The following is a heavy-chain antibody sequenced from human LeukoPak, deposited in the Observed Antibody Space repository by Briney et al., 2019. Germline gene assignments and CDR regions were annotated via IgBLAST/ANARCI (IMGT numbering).Heavy chain of an antibody. Sequence: SETLSLTCSVSGGSITNHLWSWIRQPPGKGLEWIGYIFHSGITDYNPSLKSRVTISIDTSKNQFSLRLSSVTAADTAVYYCARDGGELATYTWFDPWGQGTLVTVSS. CDR3: ARDGGELATYTWFDP. J-gene: IGHJ5*02. CDR2: IFHSGIT. V-gene: IGHV4-59*11. D-gene: IGHD5-24*01. CDR1: GGSITNHL.